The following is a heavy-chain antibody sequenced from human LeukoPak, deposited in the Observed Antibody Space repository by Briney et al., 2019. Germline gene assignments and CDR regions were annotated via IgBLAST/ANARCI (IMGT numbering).Heavy chain of an antibody. CDR2: IYSGGST. V-gene: IGHV3-66*04. D-gene: IGHD4-17*01. CDR3: TTPQDYGASGY. J-gene: IGHJ4*02. Sequence: GGSLRLSCAASGFTVSSNYMSWVRQAPGRGLEWVSVIYSGGSTYYADSVKGRFTISRDNSKNTLYLQMNSLRAEDTAVYYCTTPQDYGASGYWGQGTLVTVSS. CDR1: GFTVSSNY.